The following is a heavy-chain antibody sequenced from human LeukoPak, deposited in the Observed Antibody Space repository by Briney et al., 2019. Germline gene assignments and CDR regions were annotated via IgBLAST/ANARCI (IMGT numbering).Heavy chain of an antibody. V-gene: IGHV4-4*02. J-gene: IGHJ4*02. CDR2: ISLTGLT. CDR3: SRENGAFSPFGY. Sequence: SETLSLTCGGYGGSISNTNWWSWVRQPPRQGLEWIGEISLTGLTHYNPSLESRVTVSLDKSKNQLSLNLTSVTAADTAVYYCSRENGAFSPFGYWGQGTLVTVLS. CDR1: GGSISNTNW. D-gene: IGHD2-8*01.